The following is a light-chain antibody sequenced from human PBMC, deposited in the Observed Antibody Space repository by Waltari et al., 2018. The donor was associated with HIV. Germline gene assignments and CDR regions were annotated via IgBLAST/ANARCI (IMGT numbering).Light chain of an antibody. CDR2: TNT. Sequence: QSVLTQPPSASGTPGQRVTISCSGSSSDIGSHTVNWYQQLPGTAPRLLIYTNTQRPSVVPYRFSGSKSGTSASLVISGLQSEDEADYFCAAWDDSLNGDVVFGGGTKLTVL. CDR3: AAWDDSLNGDVV. J-gene: IGLJ2*01. CDR1: SSDIGSHT. V-gene: IGLV1-44*01.